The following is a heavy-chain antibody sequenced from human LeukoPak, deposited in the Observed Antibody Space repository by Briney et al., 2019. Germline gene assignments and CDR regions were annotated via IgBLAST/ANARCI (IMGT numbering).Heavy chain of an antibody. Sequence: SETLSLTCTVSGGSISSSSYYWGWIRQPPGKGLEWIGSIYYSGGTYYNPSLKSRVTISVDTSKNQFSLKLSSVTAADTAVYYCARDGGQYCSSTSCYTTSSGWFDPWGQGTLVTVSP. D-gene: IGHD2-2*02. J-gene: IGHJ5*02. V-gene: IGHV4-39*07. CDR1: GGSISSSSYY. CDR2: IYYSGGT. CDR3: ARDGGQYCSSTSCYTTSSGWFDP.